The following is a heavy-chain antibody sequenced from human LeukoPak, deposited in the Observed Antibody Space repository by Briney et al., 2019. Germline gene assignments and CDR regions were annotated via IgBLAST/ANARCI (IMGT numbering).Heavy chain of an antibody. V-gene: IGHV4-59*08. CDR3: ARRGSGASLEYYFDL. CDR1: GGSISSYY. J-gene: IGHJ2*01. D-gene: IGHD1-14*01. Sequence: SETLSLTCTVSGGSISSYYWSWIRQPPGKGLEYTGYIYYSGNTNSNPSLNSRVTISVDTSKNQFSLKLSSVTAADTAVYYCARRGSGASLEYYFDLWGRGTLVTVSS. CDR2: IYYSGNT.